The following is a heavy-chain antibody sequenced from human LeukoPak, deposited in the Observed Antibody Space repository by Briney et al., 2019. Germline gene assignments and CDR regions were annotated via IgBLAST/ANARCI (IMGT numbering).Heavy chain of an antibody. CDR2: MFHSGST. CDR1: GYSISSGHY. Sequence: SETLSLTCTVSGYSISSGHYWAWIRQSPEKGLEWIASMFHSGSTYYNPSLKSRVTTSADTSKNEFTLKLSSVTAADTALYYCARAGTNLGDYEYWGQGTLVTVSS. CDR3: ARAGTNLGDYEY. V-gene: IGHV4-38-2*02. D-gene: IGHD4-17*01. J-gene: IGHJ4*02.